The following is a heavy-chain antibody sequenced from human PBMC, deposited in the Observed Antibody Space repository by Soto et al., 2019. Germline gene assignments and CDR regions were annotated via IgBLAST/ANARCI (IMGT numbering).Heavy chain of an antibody. CDR1: GGSISSYY. CDR2: IYYSGST. Sequence: SETLSLTCTVSGGSISSYYWSWIRQPPGKGLEWIGYIYYSGSTNYNPSLKSRVTISVDTSKNQFSLKLSSVTAADTAVYYCARDPPYGDYFSGWGQGTLVTVSS. CDR3: ARDPPYGDYFSG. D-gene: IGHD4-17*01. J-gene: IGHJ4*02. V-gene: IGHV4-59*01.